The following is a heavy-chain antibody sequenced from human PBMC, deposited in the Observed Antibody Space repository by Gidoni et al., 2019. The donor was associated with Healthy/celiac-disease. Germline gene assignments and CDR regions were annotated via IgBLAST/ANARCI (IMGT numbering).Heavy chain of an antibody. CDR3: ARDWTIAAAGLFDY. V-gene: IGHV3-7*03. CDR2: IKQDGSEK. D-gene: IGHD6-13*01. Sequence: ELQLVESVGGLVQPGGSLRLSCAASGCIFSSYRMSWVRQAPGKGLEWVANIKQDGSEKYYVDSVKGRFTISRDNAKNSLYLQMNSLRAEDTAVYYCARDWTIAAAGLFDYWGQGTLVTVSS. J-gene: IGHJ4*02. CDR1: GCIFSSYR.